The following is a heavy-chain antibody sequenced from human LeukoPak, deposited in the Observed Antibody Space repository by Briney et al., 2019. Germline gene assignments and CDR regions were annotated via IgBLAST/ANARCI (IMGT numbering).Heavy chain of an antibody. CDR1: GHSFTSND. Sequence: ASVKVSCKASGHSFTSNDINWVRHATAQGLEWMGWMNPNSGNTGYAQKFQGTVTMTRNTSISTAYMEPSSLRSEDTDVYYCARGSGSSYYFDYWGQGTLVTVSS. CDR2: MNPNSGNT. V-gene: IGHV1-8*01. CDR3: ARGSGSSYYFDY. J-gene: IGHJ4*02. D-gene: IGHD1-26*01.